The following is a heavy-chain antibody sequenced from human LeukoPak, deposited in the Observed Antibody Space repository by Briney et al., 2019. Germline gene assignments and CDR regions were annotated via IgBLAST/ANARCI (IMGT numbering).Heavy chain of an antibody. J-gene: IGHJ6*03. CDR1: GYTFTSYD. V-gene: IGHV1-8*01. CDR2: MNPNSGNT. D-gene: IGHD3-3*01. Sequence: ASVKVSCKASGYTFTSYDINWVRQATGQGLEWMGWMNPNSGNTGYAQKFQGRVTMTEDTSTDTAYMELSSLRSEDTAVYYCATAYDFWSGYYRNYYYYYMDVWGKGTTVTVS. CDR3: ATAYDFWSGYYRNYYYYYMDV.